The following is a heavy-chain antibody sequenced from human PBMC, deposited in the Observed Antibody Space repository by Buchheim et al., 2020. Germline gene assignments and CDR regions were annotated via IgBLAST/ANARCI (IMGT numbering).Heavy chain of an antibody. V-gene: IGHV1-8*01. D-gene: IGHD3-22*01. Sequence: QVQLVQSGAAVKKPGASVKVSCKASGYTFTSYDINWVRQATGQGLEWMGWMNPNSGNTGYAQKFQGRVTMTRNTSISTAYMELSSVRSEDTAVYYCARPLSYYDSSGYYPRTPDYGMDVWGQGTT. CDR2: MNPNSGNT. CDR3: ARPLSYYDSSGYYPRTPDYGMDV. CDR1: GYTFTSYD. J-gene: IGHJ6*02.